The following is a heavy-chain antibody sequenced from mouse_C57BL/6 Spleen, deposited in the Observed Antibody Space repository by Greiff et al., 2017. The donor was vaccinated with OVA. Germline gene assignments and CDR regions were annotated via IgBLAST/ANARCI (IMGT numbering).Heavy chain of an antibody. CDR1: GFTFSDYG. D-gene: IGHD4-1*02. Sequence: DVKLQESGGGLVKPGGSLKLSCAASGFTFSDYGMHWVRQAPEKGLEWVAYISSGSSTIYYADTVKGRFTISRDNAKNTLFLQMTSLRSEDTSMYYCARSSLNWNFDYWGQGTTLTVSS. V-gene: IGHV5-17*01. J-gene: IGHJ2*01. CDR3: ARSSLNWNFDY. CDR2: ISSGSSTI.